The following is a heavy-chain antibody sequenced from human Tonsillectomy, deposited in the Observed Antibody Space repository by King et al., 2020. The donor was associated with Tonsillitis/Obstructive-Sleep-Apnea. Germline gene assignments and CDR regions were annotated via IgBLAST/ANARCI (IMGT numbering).Heavy chain of an antibody. CDR2: IXPNSGGT. CDR3: ARXXXXXWXXX. Sequence: QLVQSGAEVKKPGASVKVSCKASGYTFTGYYMHWVRQAPGQXLEWXGWIXPNSGGTNYXXXFXGXXTMXXDTSIXTAYMERGRLRSDDTXVYYCARXXXXXWXXXWGXXTXVTXSS. CDR1: GYTFTGYY. J-gene: IGHJ4*01. V-gene: IGHV1-2*02. D-gene: IGHD6-13*01.